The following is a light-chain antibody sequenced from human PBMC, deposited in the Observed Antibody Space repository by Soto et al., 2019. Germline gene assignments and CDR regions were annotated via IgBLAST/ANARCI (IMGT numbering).Light chain of an antibody. Sequence: IQMTQSPSTLSASVGDRVSITCRASQSISTYLAWYQQKPGRAPQALIYRARSLESGVPSRVSGSGSGTGFSLTISSLLPDNFATYNCQEYNEYPYTFGQENKLEIK. V-gene: IGKV1-5*03. CDR1: QSISTY. J-gene: IGKJ2*01. CDR3: QEYNEYPYT. CDR2: RAR.